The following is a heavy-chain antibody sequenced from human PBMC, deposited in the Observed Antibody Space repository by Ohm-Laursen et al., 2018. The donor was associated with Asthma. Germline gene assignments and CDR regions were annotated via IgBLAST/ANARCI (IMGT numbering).Heavy chain of an antibody. CDR3: ASSFRGWYFDY. CDR1: GGSISSGGYY. Sequence: TLSLTCTVSGGSISSGGYYWSWIRQHPGKGLEWIGYIYYSGSTYYNPSLKSRVTISVDTSKNQFFLKLSSVTAADTAVYYCASSFRGWYFDYWGQGTLVTVSS. CDR2: IYYSGST. V-gene: IGHV4-31*03. J-gene: IGHJ4*02. D-gene: IGHD2/OR15-2a*01.